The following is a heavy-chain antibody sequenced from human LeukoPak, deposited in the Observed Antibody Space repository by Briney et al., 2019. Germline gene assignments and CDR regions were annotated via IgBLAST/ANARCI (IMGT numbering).Heavy chain of an antibody. D-gene: IGHD1-26*01. V-gene: IGHV4-59*01. CDR3: ARGPGGGTYSDAFDI. Sequence: SETLSLTCTVSGGSISSYYWSWIRQAPGKGLEWIGNIYYSGSTNYNPSLKSRVTVSVDTSKNQFSLKLSSVTAADTAVYYCARGPGGGTYSDAFDIWGQGTMVTVSS. J-gene: IGHJ3*02. CDR2: IYYSGST. CDR1: GGSISSYY.